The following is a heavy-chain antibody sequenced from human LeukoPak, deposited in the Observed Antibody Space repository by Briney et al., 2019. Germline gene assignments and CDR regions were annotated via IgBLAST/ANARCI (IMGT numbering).Heavy chain of an antibody. D-gene: IGHD3-10*01. V-gene: IGHV3-21*01. CDR1: GFTFSSYS. Sequence: PRGSLRLSCAASGFTFSSYSMNWVRQAPGRGREWGSSISSIISYIYYADSVKGRFTISRDNAKNSLYMQMNRLRAEDTAVYYFASLPGANYWGQGTLVTVSS. CDR3: ASLPGANY. CDR2: ISSIISYI. J-gene: IGHJ4*02.